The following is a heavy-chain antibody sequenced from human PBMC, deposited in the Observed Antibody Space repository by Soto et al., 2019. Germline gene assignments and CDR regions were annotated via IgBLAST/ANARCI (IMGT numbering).Heavy chain of an antibody. D-gene: IGHD3-16*01. V-gene: IGHV5-51*01. CDR1: GYIMKNYW. CDR3: FRGGVTSRTFDY. Sequence: ESLKISFKASGYIMKNYWIGWVRQMPGQGLEWMGIIFPDDSDTRYGPSFQGHVTISVDKSISTAYVQWSSLKASDSAIYYCFRGGVTSRTFDYWGQGTLVTVSS. J-gene: IGHJ4*02. CDR2: IFPDDSDT.